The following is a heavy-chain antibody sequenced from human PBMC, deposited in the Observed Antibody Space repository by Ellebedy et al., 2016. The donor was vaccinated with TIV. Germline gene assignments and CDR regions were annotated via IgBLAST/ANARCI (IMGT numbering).Heavy chain of an antibody. CDR1: GYSFTSYW. CDR2: IFPGDSDT. J-gene: IGHJ4*02. D-gene: IGHD3-22*01. CDR3: ASPHDSSSSFDY. V-gene: IGHV5-51*01. Sequence: GESLKISCKASGYSFTSYWIGWVRQMPGKGLEWMGIIFPGDSDTSYRQSFRGQVTISADNSISTAYLQWSSLKASDTAMYYCASPHDSSSSFDYWGQGTRVTVSS.